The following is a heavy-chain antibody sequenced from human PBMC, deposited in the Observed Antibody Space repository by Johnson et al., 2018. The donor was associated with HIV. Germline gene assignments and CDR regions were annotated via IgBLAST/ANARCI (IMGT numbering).Heavy chain of an antibody. J-gene: IGHJ3*01. CDR3: AKDPRYKYGGAFDV. CDR2: ISYDGSNK. CDR1: GFTFSSYA. Sequence: QVQLVESGGGVVQPGRSLRLSCAASGFTFSSYAMHWVRQAPGKGLEWVAVISYDGSNKYYADSVKGRFTISRDNSKNTLYLQVNSLIVEDTAVYYCAKDPRYKYGGAFDVWGQGTTVTVSS. D-gene: IGHD3-16*01. V-gene: IGHV3-30*04.